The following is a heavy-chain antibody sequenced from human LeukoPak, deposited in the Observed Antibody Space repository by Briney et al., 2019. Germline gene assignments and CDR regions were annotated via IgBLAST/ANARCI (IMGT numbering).Heavy chain of an antibody. CDR1: GFTFSNYA. J-gene: IGHJ4*02. Sequence: GGSLRLSCAASGFTFSNYAMSWVRQAPGKGLEWVSTVSGSGEAIFYADSVKGRFTISRDNSKSTLFLQMNSLRAEDTAVYYCARDWVEWAAAGVGYWGQGTLVTVSS. V-gene: IGHV3-23*01. D-gene: IGHD6-13*01. CDR2: VSGSGEAI. CDR3: ARDWVEWAAAGVGY.